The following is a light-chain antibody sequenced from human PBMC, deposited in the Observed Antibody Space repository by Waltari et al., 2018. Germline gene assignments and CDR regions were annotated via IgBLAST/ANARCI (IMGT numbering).Light chain of an antibody. V-gene: IGKV3-11*01. CDR1: QSVSNK. Sequence: EIVMTQSPATLSLSPGKTATMSCRTSQSVSNKLAWYQQKPGQAPRLLIYGASRRATGIPDRFSGSGSGTDFTLTISSLEPEDFAVYYCQETSNLWTFGQGTKVEIK. CDR3: QETSNLWT. CDR2: GAS. J-gene: IGKJ1*01.